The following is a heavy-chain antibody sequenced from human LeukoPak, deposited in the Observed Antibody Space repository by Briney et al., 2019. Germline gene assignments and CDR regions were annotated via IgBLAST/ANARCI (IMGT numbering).Heavy chain of an antibody. J-gene: IGHJ4*02. CDR2: ISGSGGST. CDR1: GFTFSSYA. V-gene: IGHV3-23*01. D-gene: IGHD3-10*01. Sequence: GGSLRLSCAASGFTFSSYAMSWVRQAPGEELEWVSAISGSGGSTYYADSVKGRFTISRDNSKNTLYLQMNSLRAEDTAVYYCAKGSTMVRGPWSYWGQGTLVTVSS. CDR3: AKGSTMVRGPWSY.